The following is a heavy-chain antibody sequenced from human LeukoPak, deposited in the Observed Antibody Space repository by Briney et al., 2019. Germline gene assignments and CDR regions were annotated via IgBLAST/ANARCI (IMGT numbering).Heavy chain of an antibody. V-gene: IGHV4-59*06. CDR1: GGSISSYY. J-gene: IGHJ3*02. CDR2: IHHSGRA. CDR3: AREVNRPTDADAFDI. D-gene: IGHD1-26*01. Sequence: SETLSLTCTVSGGSISSYYWSWIRQHPGKDLEWLGYIHHSGRAFYSPSPESRLTISLDTSKNQFSLKLNSVIGADTAVYYCAREVNRPTDADAFDIWGQGTMVTVSS.